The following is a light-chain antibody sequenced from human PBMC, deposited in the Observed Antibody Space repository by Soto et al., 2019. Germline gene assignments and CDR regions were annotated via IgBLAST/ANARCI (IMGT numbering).Light chain of an antibody. CDR1: QSVVSD. CDR2: RAS. Sequence: EVVMTQSPATLSVSPGERATLSCRASQSVVSDVAWYQHKPGQAPRLLIYRASTRATGVPARFSGSGSGTEFTLNITSLQSEDFAIYYCQQYNRWPPLTFGGGTKVEI. V-gene: IGKV3-15*01. CDR3: QQYNRWPPLT. J-gene: IGKJ4*01.